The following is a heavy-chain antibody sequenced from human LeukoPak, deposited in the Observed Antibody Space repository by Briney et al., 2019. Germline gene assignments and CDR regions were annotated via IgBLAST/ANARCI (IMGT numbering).Heavy chain of an antibody. Sequence: SETLSLTCTVSGGSISSSSNYWGWIRQSPGKGLEWIGSIYYSGTTYYNPSLKSRVTISVDTSKNQFSLKLSSVTAADTAVYYCARLPYGSGSYKFYYYYMDVWGKGTTVTISS. D-gene: IGHD3-10*01. J-gene: IGHJ6*03. CDR1: GGSISSSSNY. CDR2: IYYSGTT. V-gene: IGHV4-39*07. CDR3: ARLPYGSGSYKFYYYYMDV.